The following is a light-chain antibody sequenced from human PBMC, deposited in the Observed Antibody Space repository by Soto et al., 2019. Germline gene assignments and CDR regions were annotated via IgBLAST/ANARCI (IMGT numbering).Light chain of an antibody. CDR2: AAS. CDR1: QGISRY. CDR3: QQLNSYPHT. Sequence: DIQLTQSPSFLSASVGDRVTITCRASQGISRYLAWYQQKPGKAPKLLIYAASTLQSGVPSRFSGSGSGTEFTLTISSLQPADFATYYCQQLNSYPHTFGQGTKLEIK. J-gene: IGKJ2*01. V-gene: IGKV1-9*01.